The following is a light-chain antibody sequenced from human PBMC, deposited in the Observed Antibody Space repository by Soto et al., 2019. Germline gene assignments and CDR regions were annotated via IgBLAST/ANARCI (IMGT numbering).Light chain of an antibody. CDR2: AAS. CDR1: QSIRYY. Sequence: DFQMTQSPSSLSASVGDRVTITCRASQSIRYYLNWYQQKPGKAPKLLIYAASSLQSGVPSRFSGSGSGTDFTLTISSLQPEDFATYYCQQSYSTPQNTFGQGTKLEIK. CDR3: QQSYSTPQNT. J-gene: IGKJ2*01. V-gene: IGKV1-39*01.